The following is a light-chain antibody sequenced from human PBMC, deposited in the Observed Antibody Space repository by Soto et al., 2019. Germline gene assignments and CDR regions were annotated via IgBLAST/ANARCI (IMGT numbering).Light chain of an antibody. CDR3: QQYNSYFPLT. CDR2: DAS. V-gene: IGKV1-5*01. J-gene: IGKJ2*01. CDR1: QSISSW. Sequence: DIQMTQSPSTLSASVGDRVTITCRASQSISSWLAWYQQKPGKAPTLLIYDASSLESGVPSMFSGSGSGTEFTLTISSLQPDDFASYCCQQYNSYFPLTFGQGTKLEIK.